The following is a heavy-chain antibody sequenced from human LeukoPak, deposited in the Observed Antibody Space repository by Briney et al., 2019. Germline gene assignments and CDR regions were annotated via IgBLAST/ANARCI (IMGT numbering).Heavy chain of an antibody. Sequence: PGGSLRLSCAASGLTFSSYAMSWVRQAPGKGLEWVSSISSTSSYIYYADSVKGRFTISRDNAKNSLYLQMNSLRAEDTAVYYCARDAFNTAMENFDYWGQGTLVTVSS. V-gene: IGHV3-21*01. CDR2: ISSTSSYI. D-gene: IGHD5-18*01. CDR3: ARDAFNTAMENFDY. CDR1: GLTFSSYA. J-gene: IGHJ4*02.